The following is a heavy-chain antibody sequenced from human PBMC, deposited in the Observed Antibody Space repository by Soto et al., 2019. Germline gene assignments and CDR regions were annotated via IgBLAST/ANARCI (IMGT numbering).Heavy chain of an antibody. CDR2: ANSDGSST. V-gene: IGHV3-74*03. D-gene: IGHD3-10*01. CDR1: GFTFNTYW. CDR3: TRVVRFGSAEYSYSYGMDV. J-gene: IGHJ6*02. Sequence: EVQLVESGGGLVQPGGSLRLSCAASGFTFNTYWMHWVHQAPGKGLVWVSRANSDGSSTTYADSVKGRFTISRDNARNTLYLQMNSLRAEDTAVYYCTRVVRFGSAEYSYSYGMDVWGQGTTVTVSS.